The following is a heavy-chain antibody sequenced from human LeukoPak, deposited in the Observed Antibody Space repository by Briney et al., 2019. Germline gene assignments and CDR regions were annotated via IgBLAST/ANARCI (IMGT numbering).Heavy chain of an antibody. V-gene: IGHV6-1*01. J-gene: IGHJ3*02. CDR2: TYYRSKWYS. CDR1: GDSVSSTSAS. Sequence: SQTLSLTCAISGDSVSSTSASWGWIRQSPSRGLEWLGRTYYRSKWYSDYAVSVKSRITINPDTSKNQFSLQLNSVTPEDTAVYYCARARIAVAGLSAFDIWGQGTKVTASS. CDR3: ARARIAVAGLSAFDI. D-gene: IGHD6-19*01.